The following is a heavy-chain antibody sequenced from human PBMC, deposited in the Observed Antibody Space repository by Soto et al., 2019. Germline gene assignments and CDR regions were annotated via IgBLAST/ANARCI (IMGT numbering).Heavy chain of an antibody. D-gene: IGHD6-19*01. J-gene: IGHJ3*02. Sequence: LRLSCVASGFMYRNYPMSWVRQGPGKGLEWVAGISGSGDSAYYADSVKGRFTIARDNSKNTVNLQMNSVRADDTAVYYCAKDRRSLGSGPTAFDIWGQGTMVTVSS. CDR1: GFMYRNYP. CDR3: AKDRRSLGSGPTAFDI. CDR2: ISGSGDSA. V-gene: IGHV3-23*01.